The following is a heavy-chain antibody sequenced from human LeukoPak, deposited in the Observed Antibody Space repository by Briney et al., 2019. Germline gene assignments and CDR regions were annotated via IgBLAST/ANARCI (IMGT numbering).Heavy chain of an antibody. D-gene: IGHD5-24*01. J-gene: IGHJ5*02. V-gene: IGHV3-49*03. CDR3: ARDRYGGRFNLNNYFDP. CDR2: IRSNVYGGTP. Sequence: GRSLRLSCTASGFTFGDYAMSWFRQAPGKGLEWVGFIRSNVYGGTPEYAASVKGRFTISRDDSKSIAYLQMNSLKTEDTAVYYCARDRYGGRFNLNNYFDPWGQGTLVAVSS. CDR1: GFTFGDYA.